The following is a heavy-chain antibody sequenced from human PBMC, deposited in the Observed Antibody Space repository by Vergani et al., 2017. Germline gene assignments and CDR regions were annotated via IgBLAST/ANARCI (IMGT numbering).Heavy chain of an antibody. CDR1: GFTFSSYW. V-gene: IGHV3-7*01. CDR3: ARFVVVPAAPGYNDFDY. D-gene: IGHD2-2*01. CDR2: IKQDGSEK. Sequence: EVQLVESGGGLVQPGGSLRLSCAASGFTFSSYWMSWVRQAPGKGLEWVANIKQDGSEKYYVDSVKGRFTISRDYAKNSLYLQMNSLRAEDTAVYYCARFVVVPAAPGYNDFDYWGQGTLVTVSS. J-gene: IGHJ4*02.